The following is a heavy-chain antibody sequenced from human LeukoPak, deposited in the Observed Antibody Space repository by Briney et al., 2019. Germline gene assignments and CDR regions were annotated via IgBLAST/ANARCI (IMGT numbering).Heavy chain of an antibody. CDR2: INHSGST. Sequence: SETLSLTCDVYGGSFSGYYWSWIRQPPGKGLEWIGEINHSGSTNYNPSLKSRVTISVDTSKNQFSLKLSSVTAADTAVYYCARQKGSMVRGVISVFDYWGQGTLVTVSS. J-gene: IGHJ4*02. CDR1: GGSFSGYY. CDR3: ARQKGSMVRGVISVFDY. D-gene: IGHD3-10*01. V-gene: IGHV4-34*01.